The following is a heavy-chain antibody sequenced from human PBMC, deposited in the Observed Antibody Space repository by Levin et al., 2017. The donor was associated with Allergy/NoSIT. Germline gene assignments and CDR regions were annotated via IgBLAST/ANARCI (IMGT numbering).Heavy chain of an antibody. CDR1: GFTFSSYA. CDR2: ISGSGGST. CDR3: AKGSPITMVQGVIHY. Sequence: GESLKISCAASGFTFSSYAMSWVRQAPGKGLEWVSAISGSGGSTYYADSVKGRFTISRDNSKNTLYLQMNSLRAEDTAVYYCAKGSPITMVQGVIHYWGQGTLVTVSS. D-gene: IGHD3-10*01. V-gene: IGHV3-23*01. J-gene: IGHJ4*02.